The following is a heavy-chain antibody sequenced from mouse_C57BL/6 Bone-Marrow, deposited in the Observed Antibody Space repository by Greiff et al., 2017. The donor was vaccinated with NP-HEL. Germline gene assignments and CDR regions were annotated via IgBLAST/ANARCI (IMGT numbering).Heavy chain of an antibody. D-gene: IGHD2-2*01. CDR1: GYSFTGYF. CDR3: ARGGYDPSYCDY. CDR2: INPYNGDT. Sequence: VQLQQSGPELVKPGDSVKISCKASGYSFTGYFMNWVMQSHGKSLEWIGRINPYNGDTFYNQKFKGKATLTVDKSSSTAHMELRSLTSEDSAVYYCARGGYDPSYCDYWGQGTTLTVSS. J-gene: IGHJ2*01. V-gene: IGHV1-20*01.